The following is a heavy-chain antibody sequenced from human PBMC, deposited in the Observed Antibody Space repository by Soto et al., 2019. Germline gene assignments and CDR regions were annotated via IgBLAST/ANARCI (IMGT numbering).Heavy chain of an antibody. D-gene: IGHD1-7*01. CDR3: ARGKGTTPVFDD. CDR2: IYYSGST. CDR1: GGSISSYY. V-gene: IGHV4-59*01. Sequence: SETLSLTCTVSGGSISSYYWSWIRQPPGRGLEWIGYIYYSGSTNYNPSLKSRVTISVDTSKNQFSLKLSSVTAADTAVYYCARGKGTTPVFDDWGQGTLVTGSS. J-gene: IGHJ4*02.